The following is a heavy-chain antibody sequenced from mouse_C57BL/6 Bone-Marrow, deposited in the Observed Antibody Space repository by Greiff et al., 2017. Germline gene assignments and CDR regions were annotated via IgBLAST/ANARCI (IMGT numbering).Heavy chain of an antibody. CDR1: GYTFTSYG. CDR3: ASYFHYYGSSPDAMDY. V-gene: IGHV1-81*01. J-gene: IGHJ4*01. Sequence: VQLQQSGAELARPGASVKLSCKASGYTFTSYGISWVKQRTGQGLEWIGEIYPRSGNTYYNEKFKGKATLTADKSSSTAYMELRSLTSEDSAVYFCASYFHYYGSSPDAMDYWGQGTSVTVSS. D-gene: IGHD1-1*01. CDR2: IYPRSGNT.